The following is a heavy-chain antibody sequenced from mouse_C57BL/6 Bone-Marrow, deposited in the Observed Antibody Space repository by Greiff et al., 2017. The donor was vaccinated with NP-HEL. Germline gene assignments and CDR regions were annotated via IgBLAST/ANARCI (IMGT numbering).Heavy chain of an antibody. Sequence: QVQLQQPGAELVRPGSSVKLSCKASGYTFTSYWMHWVKQRPIQGLEWIGNIDPSDSETPYNQKFKDKATLTVDKSSSTAYMQLSSLTSEDSAVYYCARGDYPYFDYWGQGTTLTVSS. CDR3: ARGDYPYFDY. CDR2: IDPSDSET. D-gene: IGHD2-4*01. J-gene: IGHJ2*01. CDR1: GYTFTSYW. V-gene: IGHV1-52*01.